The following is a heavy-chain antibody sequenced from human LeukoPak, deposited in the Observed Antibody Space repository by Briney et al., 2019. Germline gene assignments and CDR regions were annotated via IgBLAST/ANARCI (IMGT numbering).Heavy chain of an antibody. CDR1: GFTFSSYA. V-gene: IGHV3-23*01. CDR2: ISGSGGST. J-gene: IGHJ4*02. Sequence: WGSLRLSCAASGFTFSSYAMSWVRQAPGKGLEWVSAISGSGGSTYYADSVKGRFTISRDNSKNTLYLQMNSLRAEDTAVYYCAKVPRLAVAGHFDYWGQGTLVTVSS. CDR3: AKVPRLAVAGHFDY. D-gene: IGHD6-19*01.